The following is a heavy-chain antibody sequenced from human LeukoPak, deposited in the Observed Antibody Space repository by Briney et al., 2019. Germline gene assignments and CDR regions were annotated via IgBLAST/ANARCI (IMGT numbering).Heavy chain of an antibody. CDR1: GGSISSSSYY. CDR2: INHSGST. V-gene: IGHV4-39*07. CDR3: ARDGVAVDSDY. D-gene: IGHD6-19*01. Sequence: PSETLSLTCTVSGGSISSSSYYWGWIRQPPGKGLEWIGEINHSGSTNYNPSLKSRVTISVDTSKNQFSLKLSSVTAADTAVYYCARDGVAVDSDYWGQGTLVTVSS. J-gene: IGHJ4*02.